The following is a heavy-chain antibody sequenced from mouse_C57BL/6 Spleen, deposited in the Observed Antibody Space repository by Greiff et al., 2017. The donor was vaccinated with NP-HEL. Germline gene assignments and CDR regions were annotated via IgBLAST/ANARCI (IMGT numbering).Heavy chain of an antibody. CDR2: IHPNSGST. V-gene: IGHV1-64*01. J-gene: IGHJ2*01. CDR1: GYTFTSYW. D-gene: IGHD4-1*01. Sequence: VQLQQPGAELVKPGASVKLSCKASGYTFTSYWMHWVKQRPGQGLEWIGMIHPNSGSTNYNEKLKSKATLTVDKSSSTAYMQLSSLTSEDSAVYYCARPWDVRYFDYWGQGTTLTVSS. CDR3: ARPWDVRYFDY.